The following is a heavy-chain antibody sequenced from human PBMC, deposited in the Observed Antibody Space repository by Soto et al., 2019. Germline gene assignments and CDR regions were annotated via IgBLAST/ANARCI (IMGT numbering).Heavy chain of an antibody. CDR1: GFTFSSYA. D-gene: IGHD1-26*01. J-gene: IGHJ5*02. V-gene: IGHV3-23*01. Sequence: LRLSCAASGFTFSSYAMSWVRQAPGKGLEWVSAISGSGGSTYYADSVKGRFTISRDNSKNTLYLQMNSLRAEDTAVYYCAKGSYYTNWFDPWGQGTLVTVSS. CDR2: ISGSGGST. CDR3: AKGSYYTNWFDP.